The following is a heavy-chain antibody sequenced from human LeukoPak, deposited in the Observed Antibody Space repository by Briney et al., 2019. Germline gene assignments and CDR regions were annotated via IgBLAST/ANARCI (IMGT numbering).Heavy chain of an antibody. D-gene: IGHD4-17*01. CDR3: ARGPVTTGN. Sequence: PGGSMRLSCAASGFTFSSYAMSWVRQAPGKGLEWVSAISGSGGSTYYADSVKGRFTISRDSAKNSLYLQMNSLRAEDTAVYYCARGPVTTGNWGQGTLVTVSS. CDR2: ISGSGGST. V-gene: IGHV3-23*01. J-gene: IGHJ4*02. CDR1: GFTFSSYA.